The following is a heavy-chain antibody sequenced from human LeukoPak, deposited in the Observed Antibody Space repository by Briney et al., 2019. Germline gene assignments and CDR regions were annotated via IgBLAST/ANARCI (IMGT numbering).Heavy chain of an antibody. V-gene: IGHV1-46*03. Sequence: ASVKVSCKASGYTFTSYYMHWVRQAPGQGLEWMGIINPSGGSTSYAQKFQGRVTKTRDTSTSTVYMELSSLRSEDTAVYYCALPKTYYDFWSGYYPGYFQHWGQGTLVTVSS. CDR2: INPSGGST. CDR1: GYTFTSYY. CDR3: ALPKTYYDFWSGYYPGYFQH. J-gene: IGHJ1*01. D-gene: IGHD3-3*01.